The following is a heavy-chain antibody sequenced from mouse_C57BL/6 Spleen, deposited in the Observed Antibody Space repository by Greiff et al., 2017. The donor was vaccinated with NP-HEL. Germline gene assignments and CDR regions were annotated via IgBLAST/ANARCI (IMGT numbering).Heavy chain of an antibody. CDR1: GFNITDYY. V-gene: IGHV14-1*01. J-gene: IGHJ3*01. Sequence: VQLQQSGAELVRPGASVKLSCTASGFNITDYYMHWVKQRPEQGLEWIGRIDPEDGDTEYAPKFQGKATMTADTSSNTAYLQLSSLTSEDTAVYYCTTDDYDGAFAYWGQGTLVTVSA. CDR3: TTDDYDGAFAY. D-gene: IGHD2-4*01. CDR2: IDPEDGDT.